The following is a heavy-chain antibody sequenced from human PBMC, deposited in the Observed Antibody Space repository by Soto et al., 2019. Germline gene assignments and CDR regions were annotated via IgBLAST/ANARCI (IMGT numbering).Heavy chain of an antibody. Sequence: RGESLKISCKGSGYSFTSYWIGWVRQMPGKGLEWMGIIYPGDSDTRYSPSFQGQVTISADKSISTAYLQWSSLKASDTAMYYCAGLGPYYGSGDYYGMDVWGQGTTVTVSS. D-gene: IGHD3-10*01. J-gene: IGHJ6*02. CDR3: AGLGPYYGSGDYYGMDV. CDR1: GYSFTSYW. V-gene: IGHV5-51*01. CDR2: IYPGDSDT.